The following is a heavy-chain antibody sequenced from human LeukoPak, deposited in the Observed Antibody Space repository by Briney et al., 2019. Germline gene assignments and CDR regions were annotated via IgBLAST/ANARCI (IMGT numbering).Heavy chain of an antibody. Sequence: PSGTLSLTCAVSGGSISSSNWWSWVRQPPGKGLEWIGRIFHTGTTDYKTSLKGRVTISVDKSKNQFSLKLTSVTAADTAVYYCARTNRLLYYGSGSLFDYWGQGTLVTVSS. V-gene: IGHV4-4*02. CDR2: IFHTGTT. CDR1: GGSISSSNW. D-gene: IGHD3-10*01. CDR3: ARTNRLLYYGSGSLFDY. J-gene: IGHJ4*02.